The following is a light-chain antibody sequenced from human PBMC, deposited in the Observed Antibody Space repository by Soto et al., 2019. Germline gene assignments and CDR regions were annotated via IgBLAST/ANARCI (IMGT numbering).Light chain of an antibody. CDR3: CSFSGSNTLYV. Sequence: QSVLTQPRSVSGSPGQSVTISCTVTSSDVGGYDYVSWYQQHPGKAPKLLIYDVTKRPSGVPDRFSGSRSGNTASLTISGLRAEDEADYYCCSFSGSNTLYVFGTGTKVTVL. CDR2: DVT. J-gene: IGLJ1*01. CDR1: SSDVGGYDY. V-gene: IGLV2-11*01.